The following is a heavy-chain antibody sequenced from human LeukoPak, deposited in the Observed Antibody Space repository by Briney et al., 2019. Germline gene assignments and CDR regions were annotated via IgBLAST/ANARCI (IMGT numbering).Heavy chain of an antibody. CDR1: GFTFSSYA. CDR3: AILPGYSSSWYEVDY. J-gene: IGHJ4*02. V-gene: IGHV3-23*01. CDR2: ISGSGGST. Sequence: GGSLRLSCAASGFTFSSYAVSWVRQAPGKGLEWVSAISGSGGSTYYADSVKGRFTISRDNSKNTLYLQMNSLRAEDTAVYYCAILPGYSSSWYEVDYWGQGTLVTVSS. D-gene: IGHD6-13*01.